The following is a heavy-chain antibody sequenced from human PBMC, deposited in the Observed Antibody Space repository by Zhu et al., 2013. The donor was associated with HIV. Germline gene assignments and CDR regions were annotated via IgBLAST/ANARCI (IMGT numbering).Heavy chain of an antibody. D-gene: IGHD6-6*01. CDR1: GGTFSSYA. V-gene: IGHV1-69*06. CDR2: IIPIFGTA. CDR3: ARGWSIAARPENAFDY. J-gene: IGHJ4*02. Sequence: QVQLVQSGAEVKKPGSSVKVSCKASGGTFSSYAISWVRQAPGQGLEWMGGIIPIFGTANYAQKFQGRVTITADKSTSTAYMELSSLRSEDTAVYYCARGWSIAARPENAFDYWGQGTLVTVSS.